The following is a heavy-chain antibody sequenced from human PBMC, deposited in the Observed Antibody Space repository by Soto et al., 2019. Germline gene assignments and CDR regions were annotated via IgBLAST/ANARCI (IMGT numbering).Heavy chain of an antibody. Sequence: EVQLLESGGGLVQPGGSLRLSCAASGFTFSSYAMSWVRQAPGKGLEWVSAISGSGGSTYYADSVKGRFTISRDNSKNTLYLQMNSLRAEDTAVYYCAKEEAVLPPGYDAFDIWGQGTMVTVSS. D-gene: IGHD3-10*01. V-gene: IGHV3-23*01. J-gene: IGHJ3*02. CDR1: GFTFSSYA. CDR2: ISGSGGST. CDR3: AKEEAVLPPGYDAFDI.